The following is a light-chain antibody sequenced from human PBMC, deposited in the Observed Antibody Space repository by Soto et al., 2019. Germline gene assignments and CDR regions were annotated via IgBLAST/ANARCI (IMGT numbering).Light chain of an antibody. CDR1: TSDVGGYNY. V-gene: IGLV2-11*01. CDR3: CSYAGSYLYV. J-gene: IGLJ1*01. Sequence: QSVLTQPRSVSGSLGQSVTISCTGTTSDVGGYNYVSWYQHHPGKAPKLIIYDVNNRPSGVPDRFSGSKSGNTASLTISGLRPEDEADYHCCSYAGSYLYVFGTGTKVT. CDR2: DVN.